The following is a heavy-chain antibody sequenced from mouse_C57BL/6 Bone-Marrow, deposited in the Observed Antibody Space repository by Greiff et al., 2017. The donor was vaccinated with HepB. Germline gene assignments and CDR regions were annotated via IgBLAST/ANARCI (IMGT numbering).Heavy chain of an antibody. V-gene: IGHV1-63*01. CDR1: GYTFTNYW. D-gene: IGHD1-1*01. CDR2: IYPGGGYT. CDR3: ARDGYYGSSLFAY. Sequence: QVQLQQSGAELVRPGTSVKMSCKASGYTFTNYWIGWAKQRPGHGLEWIGDIYPGGGYTNYNEKFKGKATLTADKSSSTAYMQVSSLTSEDSAIYYCARDGYYGSSLFAYWGQGTLVTVSA. J-gene: IGHJ3*01.